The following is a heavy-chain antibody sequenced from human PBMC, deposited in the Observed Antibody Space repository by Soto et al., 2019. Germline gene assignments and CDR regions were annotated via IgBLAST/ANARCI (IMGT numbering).Heavy chain of an antibody. V-gene: IGHV4-61*08. CDR1: GGSISSGGYY. D-gene: IGHD6-19*01. Sequence: PSETLSLTCTVSGGSISSGGYYWSWIRQHPGKGLEWIGYIYYSGSTNYNPSLKSRVTISVDTSKNQFSLKLSSVTAADTAVYYCAKAVKAVAGINYYYYMDVWGKGTTVTVSS. CDR3: AKAVKAVAGINYYYYMDV. J-gene: IGHJ6*03. CDR2: IYYSGST.